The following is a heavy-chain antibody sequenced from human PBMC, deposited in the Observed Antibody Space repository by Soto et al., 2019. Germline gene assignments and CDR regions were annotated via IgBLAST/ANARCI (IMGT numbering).Heavy chain of an antibody. D-gene: IGHD3-22*01. CDR2: ISAYNGNT. CDR3: ARSVGGDSGGYCSTAAWFDP. J-gene: IGHJ5*02. Sequence: QVQLVQSGAEVKKPGASVKVSCKASGYTFTSYGISWVRQAPGQGLEWMGWISAYNGNTNYAQKLQGRVTMTTDTSTSTAYMELRSLRSEGTAVYYCARSVGGDSGGYCSTAAWFDPCGQGTLVTVSS. CDR1: GYTFTSYG. V-gene: IGHV1-18*04.